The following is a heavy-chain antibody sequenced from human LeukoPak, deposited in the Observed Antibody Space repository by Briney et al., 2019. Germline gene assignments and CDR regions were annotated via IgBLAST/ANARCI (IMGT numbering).Heavy chain of an antibody. CDR1: GGSFSGYY. D-gene: IGHD4-17*01. CDR2: INHSGST. V-gene: IGHV4-34*01. Sequence: SETLSLTSAVYGGSFSGYYWSWIRQPPGKGLEWIGEINHSGSTNYNPSLKSRVTISVDTSKNQFSLKLSSVTAADTAVYYCAREEYGDYSNWFDPWGQGTLVTVSS. J-gene: IGHJ5*02. CDR3: AREEYGDYSNWFDP.